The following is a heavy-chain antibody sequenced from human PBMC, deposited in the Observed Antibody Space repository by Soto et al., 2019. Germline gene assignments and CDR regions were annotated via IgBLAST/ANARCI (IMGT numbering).Heavy chain of an antibody. J-gene: IGHJ1*01. D-gene: IGHD2-15*01. CDR2: IWFDGSNP. CDR1: GFTCSSYG. Sequence: QVNLVESGGGVVQPGRSLRLSCTASGFTCSSYGMHWVRQAPGKGLEWLAVIWFDGSNPFYADSVKGRFTMSRDNSKNTLYLQLNTVRVEDTAVYYCARASGPGRVVSVPGYFQYWGLGTLVTVSS. CDR3: ARASGPGRVVSVPGYFQY. V-gene: IGHV3-33*01.